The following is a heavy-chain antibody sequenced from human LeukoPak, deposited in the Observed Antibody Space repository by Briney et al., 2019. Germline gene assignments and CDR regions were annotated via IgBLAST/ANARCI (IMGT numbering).Heavy chain of an antibody. Sequence: GGSLRLSCAASGFTFSSYGMHWVRQALGKGLEWVAFLRHDGNDKAYLDSVKGRFTISRDNSNSLLFLQVNSLRHEDTAVYYCARGLVGASTVFARHYFYMDVWGKGTTVTVSS. J-gene: IGHJ6*03. CDR3: ARGLVGASTVFARHYFYMDV. D-gene: IGHD1-26*01. V-gene: IGHV3-30*02. CDR2: LRHDGNDK. CDR1: GFTFSSYG.